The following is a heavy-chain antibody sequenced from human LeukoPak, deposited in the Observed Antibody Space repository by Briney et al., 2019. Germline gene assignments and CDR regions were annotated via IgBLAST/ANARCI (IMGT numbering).Heavy chain of an antibody. CDR1: GFTFSSYS. CDR3: ARDHYGLTSYPNP. D-gene: IGHD3-10*01. CDR2: IYTNGNT. J-gene: IGHJ5*02. V-gene: IGHV3-66*01. Sequence: GGSLRLSCAASGFTFSSYSMNWVRQAPGKGLEWVSVIYTNGNTKYADSVKGRFIISRDNSKNTLYLQMNSLRADDTAVYYCARDHYGLTSYPNPWGQGTLVTVSS.